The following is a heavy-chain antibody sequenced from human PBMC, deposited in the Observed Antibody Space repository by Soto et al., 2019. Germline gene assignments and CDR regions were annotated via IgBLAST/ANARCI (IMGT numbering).Heavy chain of an antibody. Sequence: SETLSLTCTVSGGSFSSGAYHWSWVRQHPGQGLEWIASISYRGITYSNPSLKSRLSMSVDTSKNQFSLNLTSVTAADTAVYHCARMSATGTRGFDPWGQGTLVTVSS. J-gene: IGHJ5*02. CDR1: GGSFSSGAYH. D-gene: IGHD6-13*01. CDR2: ISYRGIT. CDR3: ARMSATGTRGFDP. V-gene: IGHV4-31*03.